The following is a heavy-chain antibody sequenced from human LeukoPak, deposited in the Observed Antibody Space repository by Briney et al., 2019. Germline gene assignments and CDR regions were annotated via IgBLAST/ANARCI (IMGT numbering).Heavy chain of an antibody. CDR2: ISGSGGST. CDR3: AIPIGVDYSNYGRVDY. CDR1: GFTFSSYG. Sequence: GGTQRLSCAASGFTFSSYGMSWVRQAPGKGLEWVSAISGSGGSTYYADSVKGRFTISRDNSKNTLYLQMNSLRAEDTAVYYCAIPIGVDYSNYGRVDYWGQGTLVTVSS. D-gene: IGHD4-11*01. J-gene: IGHJ4*02. V-gene: IGHV3-23*01.